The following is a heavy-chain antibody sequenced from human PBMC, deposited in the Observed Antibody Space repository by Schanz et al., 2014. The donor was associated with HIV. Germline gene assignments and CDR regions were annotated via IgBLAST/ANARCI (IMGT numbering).Heavy chain of an antibody. V-gene: IGHV3-11*01. J-gene: IGHJ5*01. CDR3: AKDGSPPWGTYRNNWFDS. CDR2: LSGSGSNI. CDR1: GFSFSDYH. D-gene: IGHD3-16*02. Sequence: QVQLVESGGDLVKPGGSLRLSCTASGFSFSDYHMSWIRQAPGKGLEWVSSLSGSGSNIYYADSVKGRFTISRDNGKNSLFLQMNSLRAEDAAVYYCAKDGSPPWGTYRNNWFDSWGLGTLVTVSS.